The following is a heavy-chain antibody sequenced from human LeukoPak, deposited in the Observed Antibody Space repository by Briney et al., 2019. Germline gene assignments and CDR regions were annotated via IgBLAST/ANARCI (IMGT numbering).Heavy chain of an antibody. CDR2: MNPYSGDR. Sequence: ASVKVSCKTSGYTFTTYHINWVRQATGQGLEWLGWMNPYSGDRGYAQKFQGRLSITSDTSISTAYMELSSLRSDDTAVYFCARTTSLTASGYDYWGQGTLFTVSS. J-gene: IGHJ4*02. D-gene: IGHD4-17*01. CDR1: GYTFTTYH. CDR3: ARTTSLTASGYDY. V-gene: IGHV1-8*03.